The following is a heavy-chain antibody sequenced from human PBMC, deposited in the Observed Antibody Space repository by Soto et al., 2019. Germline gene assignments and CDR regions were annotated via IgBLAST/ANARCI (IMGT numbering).Heavy chain of an antibody. CDR1: GFAFSTYG. J-gene: IGHJ4*02. Sequence: QVQLVESGGGVVQPGRSLRLSCAASGFAFSTYGMHWVRQAPGKGLEWVAVIWYDGSNKYYVDSVKGRFTISRDNSKNTLYLQMNSLRAEDTAVYYCARDYGSGFDYWGQGTLFTVSS. CDR2: IWYDGSNK. D-gene: IGHD6-19*01. CDR3: ARDYGSGFDY. V-gene: IGHV3-33*01.